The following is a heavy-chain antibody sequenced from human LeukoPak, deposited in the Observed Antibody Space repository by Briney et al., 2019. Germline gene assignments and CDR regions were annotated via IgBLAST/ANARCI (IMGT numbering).Heavy chain of an antibody. CDR2: INGDGSDT. CDR3: AREVGSTDY. CDR1: GFAFSSYW. J-gene: IGHJ4*02. V-gene: IGHV3-74*01. Sequence: GGSLRLSCAASGFAFSSYWMSWVRQPPGKGLVWVSHINGDGSDTNYADSVKGRFTISRDNAKNTLYLQMNSLGAEDTAVYYCAREVGSTDYWGQGTLVTVSS. D-gene: IGHD1-26*01.